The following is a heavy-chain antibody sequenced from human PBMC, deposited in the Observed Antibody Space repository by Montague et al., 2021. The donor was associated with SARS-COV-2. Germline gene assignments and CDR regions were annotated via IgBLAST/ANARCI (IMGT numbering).Heavy chain of an antibody. CDR1: GGSFSGYY. V-gene: IGHV4-34*01. CDR3: ARFPTSYYYDSKAAPATPDAFDI. Sequence: SETLSLTCAVYGGSFSGYYWSWIRQPPGKGLEWIGEINHSGSTKYNPSLKSRVTISVDTSKNQFSLKLSSVIAADTAVYYCARFPTSYYYDSKAAPATPDAFDIWGQGTMVTVSS. J-gene: IGHJ3*02. D-gene: IGHD3-22*01. CDR2: INHSGST.